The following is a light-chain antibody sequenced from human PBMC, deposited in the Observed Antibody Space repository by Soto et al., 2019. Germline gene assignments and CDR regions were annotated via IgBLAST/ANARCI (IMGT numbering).Light chain of an antibody. V-gene: IGKV3-15*01. CDR3: QQYNNWLWT. J-gene: IGKJ1*01. CDR1: QSVSSN. Sequence: EIVMTQSRSTLSVSPGERATLSCRASQSVSSNLAWYQQKPGQAPRLLIYGASTRATGIPARFSGSGSGTEFTLTISSLQSEDFAVYYCQQYNNWLWTFGQGTKVEIK. CDR2: GAS.